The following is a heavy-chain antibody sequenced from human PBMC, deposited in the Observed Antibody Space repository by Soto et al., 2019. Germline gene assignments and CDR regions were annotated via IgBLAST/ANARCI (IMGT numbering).Heavy chain of an antibody. J-gene: IGHJ4*02. CDR2: FDPEDGET. CDR1: GYTLTELS. CDR3: ATPAPRFLEWLYFDY. D-gene: IGHD3-3*01. Sequence: ASVKVSCKVSGYTLTELSMHWVRQAPGKGLEWMGGFDPEDGETIYAQKFQGRVTMTEDTSTDTAYMELSSLRSEDTAVYYCATPAPRFLEWLYFDYWGQGTLVTVSS. V-gene: IGHV1-24*01.